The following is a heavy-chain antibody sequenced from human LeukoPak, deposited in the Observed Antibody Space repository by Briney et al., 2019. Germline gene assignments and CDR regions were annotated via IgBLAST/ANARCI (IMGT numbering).Heavy chain of an antibody. J-gene: IGHJ4*02. CDR2: IYYSGST. D-gene: IGHD5-12*01. CDR3: ARRSDRGYDFDY. CDR1: GGSISNYY. Sequence: SETLSLTCTASGGSISNYYWSWIRQPPGKGLEYIGFIYYSGSTKYNPSLKSRVTISIDMSKSQFSLKLSPVTAADTAVYYCARRSDRGYDFDYWGQGTLVTVSS. V-gene: IGHV4-59*01.